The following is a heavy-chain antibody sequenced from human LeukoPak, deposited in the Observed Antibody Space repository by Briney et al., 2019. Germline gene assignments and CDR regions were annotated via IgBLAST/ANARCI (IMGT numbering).Heavy chain of an antibody. CDR1: GYSFTSYW. CDR2: IYPGDSDT. V-gene: IGHV5-51*01. D-gene: IGHD6-13*01. J-gene: IGHJ4*02. Sequence: GASLKISCKGSGYSFTSYWIGWVRQMPGKGLEWMGIIYPGDSDTRYSPSFQGQVTISADKSISTAYLQWSSLKASDTAMYYCARAAPQRQLPPENFDYWGQGTLVTVSS. CDR3: ARAAPQRQLPPENFDY.